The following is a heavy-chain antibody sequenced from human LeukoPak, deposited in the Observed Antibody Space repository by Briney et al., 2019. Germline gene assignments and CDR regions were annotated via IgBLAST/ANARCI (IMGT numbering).Heavy chain of an antibody. CDR2: IFSSGST. CDR3: AREADVWSDQYQGGFYYMDV. Sequence: SETLSLTCTVSGDSSTTGNDHWSWIRQPAGKRLEWIGRIFSSGSTTSNPSLKIRVTISVGASGKQFFLDLTSVTAADTAVYYCAREADVWSDQYQGGFYYMDVWGKGITVTVSS. V-gene: IGHV4-61*02. CDR1: GDSSTTGNDH. J-gene: IGHJ6*03. D-gene: IGHD3-3*01.